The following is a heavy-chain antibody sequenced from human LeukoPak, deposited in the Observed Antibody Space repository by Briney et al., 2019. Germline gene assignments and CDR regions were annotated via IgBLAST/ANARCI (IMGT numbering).Heavy chain of an antibody. J-gene: IGHJ4*02. CDR2: ISSTSTYI. Sequence: PGGSLRLSCAGSGISFSTYSMHWVRQAPGKGLEWVATISSTSTYIYYGDSMKGRSTISRDNAKNSLFLQMSSLRVEDTAIYYCARDGIDDFNFVYFDLWGQGALVTVSS. D-gene: IGHD5-24*01. CDR3: ARDGIDDFNFVYFDL. V-gene: IGHV3-21*06. CDR1: GISFSTYS.